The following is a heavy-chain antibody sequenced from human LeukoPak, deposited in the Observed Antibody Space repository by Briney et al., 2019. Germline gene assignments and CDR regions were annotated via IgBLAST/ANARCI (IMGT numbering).Heavy chain of an antibody. CDR2: TSFSGRTK. Sequence: GGSLRLSCAASGFIFSDYYMSWFRQVPGKGLEWIAYTSFSGRTKYYADSVKGRFTISRDNAKNSLFLQMNSLRAEDTALYYCARGALTYYYDSWGQGTLVPVSS. V-gene: IGHV3-11*01. CDR3: ARGALTYYYDS. CDR1: GFIFSDYY. D-gene: IGHD4/OR15-4a*01. J-gene: IGHJ4*02.